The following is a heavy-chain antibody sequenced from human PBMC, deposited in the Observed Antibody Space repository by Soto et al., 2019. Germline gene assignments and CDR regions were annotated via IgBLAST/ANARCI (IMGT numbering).Heavy chain of an antibody. Sequence: QVQLVQSGAEVKKPGASVKVSCKTSGYTFTSYGISWVRQAPGQGLEWMGWISPYNGNTSYAQKLQGRVTMTTNTSTNTAYMELRSLRSDDTAVYYCAMYSRSILDYRGQGTLVTVSS. CDR3: AMYSRSILDY. D-gene: IGHD6-13*01. CDR2: ISPYNGNT. J-gene: IGHJ4*02. V-gene: IGHV1-18*04. CDR1: GYTFTSYG.